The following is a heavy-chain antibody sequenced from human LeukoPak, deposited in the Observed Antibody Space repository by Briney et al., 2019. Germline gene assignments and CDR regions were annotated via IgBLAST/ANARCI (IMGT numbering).Heavy chain of an antibody. Sequence: GGSLRLSCAASGFTLRNYWMNWVRQAPGKGLEWVTAISGNGGSTYYADSVKGRFTISRDNSKNTLYLQMNSLRAEDTAVYYCAKDVWRVGAINPFDYWGQGTLVTVSS. CDR2: ISGNGGST. CDR1: GFTLRNYW. D-gene: IGHD1-26*01. V-gene: IGHV3-23*01. CDR3: AKDVWRVGAINPFDY. J-gene: IGHJ4*02.